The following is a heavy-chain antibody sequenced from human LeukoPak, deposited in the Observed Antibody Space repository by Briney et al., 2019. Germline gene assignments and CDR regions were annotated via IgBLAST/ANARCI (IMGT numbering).Heavy chain of an antibody. Sequence: GGSLRLSCAASGFTFSSYAMSWVRQAPGKGLEWVSVISGSGSSTYYADSVKGRFTISRDNSKNTLYLQMNSLRAEDTAVYYCAKDELYSELGDIWGQGTMVTVSS. CDR1: GFTFSSYA. D-gene: IGHD3-10*01. CDR3: AKDELYSELGDI. CDR2: ISGSGSST. J-gene: IGHJ3*02. V-gene: IGHV3-23*01.